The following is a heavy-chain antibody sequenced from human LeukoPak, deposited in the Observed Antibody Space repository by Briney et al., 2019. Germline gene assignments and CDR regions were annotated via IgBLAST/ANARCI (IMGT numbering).Heavy chain of an antibody. V-gene: IGHV4-39*01. Sequence: SETLSLTCTVSGGSISSSSYYWGWIRQPPGKGLEWIGSIYYSGSTYYNPSLKSRVTISVDTSKNQFSLKLSSVTAADTAVYYCARHNWVVGGFDYWGQGTLVTVSS. CDR3: ARHNWVVGGFDY. CDR2: IYYSGST. D-gene: IGHD1-26*01. J-gene: IGHJ4*02. CDR1: GGSISSSSYY.